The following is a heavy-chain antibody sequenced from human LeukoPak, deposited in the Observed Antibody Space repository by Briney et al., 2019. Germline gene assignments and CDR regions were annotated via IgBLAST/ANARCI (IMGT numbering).Heavy chain of an antibody. D-gene: IGHD6-6*01. CDR3: AREGGSRSSSAPLDY. Sequence: SETLSLTCTVSGYSISSGYYWGWIRQPPGKGLEWIGSIYHSGSTYCNPSLKSRVTISVDTSKNQFSLKLSSVTAADTAVYYCAREGGSRSSSAPLDYWGQGTLVTVSS. CDR2: IYHSGST. J-gene: IGHJ4*02. V-gene: IGHV4-38-2*02. CDR1: GYSISSGYY.